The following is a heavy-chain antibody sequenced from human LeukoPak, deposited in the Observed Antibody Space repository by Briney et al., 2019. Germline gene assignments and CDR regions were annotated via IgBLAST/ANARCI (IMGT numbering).Heavy chain of an antibody. CDR3: ARGQSIYCSGGSCSPGIWYFDL. CDR1: GGTFSSYA. CDR2: IVPIFGTA. Sequence: AASVKVSCKASGGTFSSYAISWVRQAPGQGLEWMGGIVPIFGTANYAQKFQGRVTITADESTSTAYMELSSLRSEDTAVYYCARGQSIYCSGGSCSPGIWYFDLWGRGTLVTVSS. D-gene: IGHD2-15*01. V-gene: IGHV1-69*13. J-gene: IGHJ2*01.